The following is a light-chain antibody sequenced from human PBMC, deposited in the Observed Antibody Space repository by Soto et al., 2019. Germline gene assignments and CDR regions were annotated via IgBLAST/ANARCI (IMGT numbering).Light chain of an antibody. J-gene: IGKJ5*01. Sequence: EIVLTQSPGTLSLSPGERATLSCRASQSVSSSFLAWYQQRPGLAPRLLVYGASRRATGIPDRFRGSGSGTEFTLTISGLEAEDFAVYFCQHFGSSPPVTFGQGTRVDIK. V-gene: IGKV3-20*01. CDR1: QSVSSSF. CDR3: QHFGSSPPVT. CDR2: GAS.